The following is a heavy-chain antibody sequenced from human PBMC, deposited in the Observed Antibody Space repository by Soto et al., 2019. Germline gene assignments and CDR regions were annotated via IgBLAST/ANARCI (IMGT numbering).Heavy chain of an antibody. D-gene: IGHD5-12*01. CDR3: AHRSRGYAYYVDQ. J-gene: IGHJ4*02. Sequence: QITLKESGPALVRPTQTLTLTCSFSGFSLTTRGVAVGWIRQPPGKALEWLALIFWDDDKWYSPSLRSRLTITEDTSNNKVVLTMTNMDPVDTATYYCAHRSRGYAYYVDQWGQGTLVTVS. CDR2: IFWDDDK. V-gene: IGHV2-5*02. CDR1: GFSLTTRGVA.